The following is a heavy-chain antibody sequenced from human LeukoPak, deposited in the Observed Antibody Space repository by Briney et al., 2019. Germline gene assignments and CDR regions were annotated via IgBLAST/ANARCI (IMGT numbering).Heavy chain of an antibody. CDR3: ARGRRNSMVRGVYDY. CDR2: INHSGST. V-gene: IGHV4-34*01. D-gene: IGHD3-10*01. CDR1: GGSFSGYY. Sequence: SETLSLTCAVYGGSFSGYYWSWIRQPPGKGLEWIGEINHSGSTNYNPSLKSRVTISVDTSKNQFSLKLSSVTAADTAVYYCARGRRNSMVRGVYDYWGQGTLVTVSS. J-gene: IGHJ4*02.